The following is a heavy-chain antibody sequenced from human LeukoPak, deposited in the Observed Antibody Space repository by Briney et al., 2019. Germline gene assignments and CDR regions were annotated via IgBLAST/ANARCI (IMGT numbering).Heavy chain of an antibody. CDR2: ISSSGNTI. CDR3: ARYSSSWHYYFDY. CDR1: GFTFSSYD. D-gene: IGHD6-13*01. J-gene: IGHJ4*02. V-gene: IGHV3-48*03. Sequence: LGGSLRLSCAASGFTFSSYDMNWVRQAPGKGLEWVSYISSSGNTIYYTDSVKGRFTISRDNAQNSLYLQMNSLRAEDTAVYYCARYSSSWHYYFDYWGQGTLVTVSS.